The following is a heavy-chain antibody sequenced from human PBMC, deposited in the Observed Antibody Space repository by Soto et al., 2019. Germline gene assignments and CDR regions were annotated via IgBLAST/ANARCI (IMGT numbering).Heavy chain of an antibody. CDR3: SVNNFLVGADYYYGMDV. CDR2: ISGGGGST. V-gene: IGHV3-23*01. Sequence: PGGSLRLSCAASGFTFSSYGMHWVRQAPGKGLEWVSAISGGGGSTYYADSVKGRFTISRDNSKNTLYLQMNSLRAEDTAVYYSSVNNFLVGADYYYGMDVWGQGTTVTVSS. J-gene: IGHJ6*02. CDR1: GFTFSSYG. D-gene: IGHD1-26*01.